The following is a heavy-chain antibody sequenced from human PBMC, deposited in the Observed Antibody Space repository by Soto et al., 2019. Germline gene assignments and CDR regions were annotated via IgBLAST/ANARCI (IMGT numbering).Heavy chain of an antibody. CDR1: GGSFSGYY. CDR2: INHSGSN. V-gene: IGHV4-34*01. D-gene: IGHD3-16*01. Sequence: QVQLQQWGAGLLKPSETLSLTCAVYGGSFSGYYWSWIRQPPGKGLEWIGEINHSGSNNYNPSLKSRVTISVDTSKNQFSLKLSSVTAADTAVYYCARGLGGGHGSTYDYWGQGTLVTVSS. J-gene: IGHJ4*02. CDR3: ARGLGGGHGSTYDY.